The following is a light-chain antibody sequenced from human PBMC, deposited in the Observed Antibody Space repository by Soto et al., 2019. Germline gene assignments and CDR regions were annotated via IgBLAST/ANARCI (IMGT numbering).Light chain of an antibody. CDR2: GSS. J-gene: IGKJ5*01. Sequence: EILLTQSPATLPVSPGERAPLSCRASQSVGSNLAWFQQKPGQAPRLLIYGSSTRATGVPARFSGSGSGADFTLTISNLQSEDFAVYYCQQYTNWPPITFGQGTRLEI. CDR1: QSVGSN. CDR3: QQYTNWPPIT. V-gene: IGKV3-15*01.